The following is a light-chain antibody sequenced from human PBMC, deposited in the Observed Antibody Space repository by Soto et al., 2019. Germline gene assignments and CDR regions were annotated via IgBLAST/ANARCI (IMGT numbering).Light chain of an antibody. J-gene: IGKJ2*01. CDR2: GSS. CDR1: QSVGSN. Sequence: EIVMTQSPATLSVSPGERATLSCRASQSVGSNLAWYKQKPGQAPRLLIYGSSTTATGIPARFSGSGSETEFTLTISSLQAEDFAVYFCQQYNNWPPYTFGQGTKLEIK. CDR3: QQYNNWPPYT. V-gene: IGKV3-15*01.